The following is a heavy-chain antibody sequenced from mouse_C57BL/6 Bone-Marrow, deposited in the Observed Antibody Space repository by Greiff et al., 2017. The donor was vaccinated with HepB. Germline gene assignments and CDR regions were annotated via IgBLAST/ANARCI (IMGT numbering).Heavy chain of an antibody. CDR1: GYTFTSYD. V-gene: IGHV1-85*01. CDR2: IYPRDGST. J-gene: IGHJ1*03. D-gene: IGHD1-1*01. Sequence: LVESGPELVKPGASVKLSCKASGYTFTSYDINWVKQRPGQGLEWIGWIYPRDGSTKYNEKFKGKATLTVDTSSSTAYMELHSLTSEDSAVYFCARRGDYYGTLYWYFDVWGTGTTVTVSS. CDR3: ARRGDYYGTLYWYFDV.